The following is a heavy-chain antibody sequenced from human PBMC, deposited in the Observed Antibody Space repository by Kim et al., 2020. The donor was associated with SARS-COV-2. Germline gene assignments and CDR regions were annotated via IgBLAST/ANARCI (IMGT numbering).Heavy chain of an antibody. CDR1: GFTFSSYA. CDR3: ARGGGRYFDWLYQDY. Sequence: GGSLRLSCAASGFTFSSYAMHWVRQAPGKGLEWVAVISYDGSNKYYADSVKGRFTISRDNSKNTLYLQMNSLRAEDTAVYYCARGGGRYFDWLYQDYWGQGTLVTVSS. CDR2: ISYDGSNK. D-gene: IGHD3-9*01. V-gene: IGHV3-30-3*01. J-gene: IGHJ4*02.